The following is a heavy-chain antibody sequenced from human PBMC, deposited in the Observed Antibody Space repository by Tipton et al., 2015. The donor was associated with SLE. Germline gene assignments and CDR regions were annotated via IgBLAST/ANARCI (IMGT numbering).Heavy chain of an antibody. D-gene: IGHD3-3*01. CDR3: ARGDPSGYHYFDY. J-gene: IGHJ4*02. CDR2: IYYSGST. V-gene: IGHV4-38-2*02. CDR1: GYSIRAAHY. Sequence: TLSLTCTVSGYSIRAAHYWGWLRQPPGKGLEWSGSIYYSGSTYFNPSLQSRVTISVDTSKNQFSLKLTSVTAADTAVYYCARGDPSGYHYFDYWGQGILVTVSS.